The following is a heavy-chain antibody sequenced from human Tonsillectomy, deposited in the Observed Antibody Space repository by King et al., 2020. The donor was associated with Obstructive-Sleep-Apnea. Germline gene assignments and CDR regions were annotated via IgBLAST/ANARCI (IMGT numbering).Heavy chain of an antibody. V-gene: IGHV3-23*04. CDR2: MIVSGGST. D-gene: IGHD3-9*01. CDR1: GFTFSSYS. Sequence: VQLVESGGGLVQPGGSLRLSCAGSGFTFSSYSMSLVRQAPGKGLDWVSGMIVSGGSTYYADSVKGRFTISRDNSKNTLYLPMYSLRAEDTAVYYCAKDSMDYDLLPGPVDYRGQGTLVTVSS. J-gene: IGHJ4*02. CDR3: AKDSMDYDLLPGPVDY.